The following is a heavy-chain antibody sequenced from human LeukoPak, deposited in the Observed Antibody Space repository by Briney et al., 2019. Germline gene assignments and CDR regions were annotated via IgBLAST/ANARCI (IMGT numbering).Heavy chain of an antibody. CDR3: ARGEGEIQTRYYYYMDV. J-gene: IGHJ6*03. Sequence: TGGSLRLSCAASGFTFSNAWMSWVRQAPGKGLEWVSVITGSGTSTYSADSVKGRFTISGDISKNTLYLQMNSLRAEDTAVYYCARGEGEIQTRYYYYMDVWGKGTTVTVSS. CDR1: GFTFSNAW. D-gene: IGHD5-24*01. V-gene: IGHV3-66*01. CDR2: ITGSGTST.